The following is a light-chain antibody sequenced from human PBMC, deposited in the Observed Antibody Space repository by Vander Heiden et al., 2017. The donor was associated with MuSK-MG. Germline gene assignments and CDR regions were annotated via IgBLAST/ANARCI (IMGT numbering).Light chain of an antibody. J-gene: IGKJ2*01. CDR3: QQYNLYPYT. CDR1: QRISSW. V-gene: IGKV1-5*01. CDR2: DAT. Sequence: DIQMTQSPSTLSASVGDRVTITFRASQRISSWVAGYQQKPGKAPKLLIYDATRSESGVSSRFIDSGSGAEFSLTISSLQPDDVATYHCQQYNLYPYTFGQGTRLEIK.